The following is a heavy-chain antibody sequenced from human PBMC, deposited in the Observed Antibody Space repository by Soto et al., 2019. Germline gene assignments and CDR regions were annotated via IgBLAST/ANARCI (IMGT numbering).Heavy chain of an antibody. J-gene: IGHJ4*02. CDR2: ISAYNGNT. CDR1: GYTFTSYV. Sequence: QVHLVQSGAEVKKPGASVKVSCKASGYTFTSYVISWVRQAPGQGLEWMGGISAYNGNTNYAQKLQGRVTMTTDTSTSTAYMELRSLRSDDTAVYYCVVAAQPYYFDYWGQGTLVTVSS. V-gene: IGHV1-18*01. D-gene: IGHD2-15*01. CDR3: VVAAQPYYFDY.